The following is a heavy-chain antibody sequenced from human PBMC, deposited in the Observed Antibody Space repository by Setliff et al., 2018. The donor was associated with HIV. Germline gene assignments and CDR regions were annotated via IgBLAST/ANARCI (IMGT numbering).Heavy chain of an antibody. CDR3: ARARRDSYDRGRRNHYYIDG. CDR1: GYTFSSYD. CDR2: MNPNSGNT. V-gene: IGHV1-8*02. J-gene: IGHJ6*03. D-gene: IGHD3-22*01. Sequence: GASVKVSCKASGYTFSSYDINWVRQATGQGLEWMGWMNPNSGNTGYAQKFQGRVTMTRDTSISTAYMELNNLKFEDTAVYYCARARRDSYDRGRRNHYYIDGCGKGTTVTVSS.